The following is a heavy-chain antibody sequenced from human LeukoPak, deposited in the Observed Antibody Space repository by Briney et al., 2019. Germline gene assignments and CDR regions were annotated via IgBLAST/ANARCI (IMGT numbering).Heavy chain of an antibody. CDR3: ARESWSDSVAFDI. D-gene: IGHD3-3*01. CDR2: ISYDGSNK. CDR1: GFTFSSYA. J-gene: IGHJ3*02. Sequence: PGRSLRLSCAASGFTFSSYAMHWVRQAPGKGLEWVAVISYDGSNKSYADSVKGRFTNSRDSSKRTLYLQMNSLRAEDTAMYYCARESWSDSVAFDIWGLGTMVIVSS. V-gene: IGHV3-30-3*01.